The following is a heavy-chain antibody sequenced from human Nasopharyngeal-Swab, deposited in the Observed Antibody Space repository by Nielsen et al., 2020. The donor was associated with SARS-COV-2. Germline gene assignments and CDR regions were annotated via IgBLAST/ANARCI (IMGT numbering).Heavy chain of an antibody. J-gene: IGHJ3*02. Sequence: WVAVIPLDGINKYYADTVTGRFTISRDNSKNTLYLQMNSLRAEDTAVYYCAKDKPVVPAAFVPNAFDIWGQGTMVTVSS. D-gene: IGHD2-2*01. CDR3: AKDKPVVPAAFVPNAFDI. V-gene: IGHV3-30*18. CDR2: IPLDGINK.